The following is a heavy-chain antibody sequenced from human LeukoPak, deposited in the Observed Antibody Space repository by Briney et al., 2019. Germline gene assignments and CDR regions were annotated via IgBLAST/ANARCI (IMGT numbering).Heavy chain of an antibody. CDR2: IYYSGST. V-gene: IGHV4-59*01. D-gene: IGHD5-18*01. CDR1: GGSINSYY. Sequence: SETLSLTCTVSGGSINSYYWSWIRQPPGKGLEWIGYIYYSGSTNYNPSLKSRVTISVDTSKNQFSLKLSSVTAADTAVYYCARAPYSYGDFDYWGQGTLVTVSS. CDR3: ARAPYSYGDFDY. J-gene: IGHJ4*02.